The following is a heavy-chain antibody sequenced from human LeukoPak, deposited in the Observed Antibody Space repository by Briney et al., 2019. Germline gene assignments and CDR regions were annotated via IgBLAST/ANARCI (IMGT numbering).Heavy chain of an antibody. CDR2: INPNSGGT. Sequence: ASVKVSCKASGYTFTGYYMHWVRQAPGQGLEWVGWINPNSGGTNYAQKFQGRVTMTRDTAISTASMELSRLRSDDTAVYYCARGGITIFGVVITGEYAFDIWGQGTMVTVSS. V-gene: IGHV1-2*02. D-gene: IGHD3-3*01. CDR1: GYTFTGYY. CDR3: ARGGITIFGVVITGEYAFDI. J-gene: IGHJ3*02.